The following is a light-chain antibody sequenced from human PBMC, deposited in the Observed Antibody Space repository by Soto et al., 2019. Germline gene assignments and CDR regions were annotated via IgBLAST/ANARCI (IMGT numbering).Light chain of an antibody. CDR3: QHYNNWPFT. CDR2: DAS. Sequence: EIVMTQSPATLSVSPGERATLSCRASQSVSSNLAWYQQKPGQAPSLLIYDASARATGIPVRFSGSRSGTEFTLTMSSLQSEDFGVYYCQHYNNWPFTCGTGTKLEIK. J-gene: IGKJ2*01. V-gene: IGKV3-15*01. CDR1: QSVSSN.